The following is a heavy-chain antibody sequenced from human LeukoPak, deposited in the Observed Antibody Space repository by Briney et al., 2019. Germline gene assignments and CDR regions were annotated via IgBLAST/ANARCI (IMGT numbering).Heavy chain of an antibody. Sequence: ASVKVSCKASGYTFTGYYMHWVRQAPGQGLEWMGRINPNTGGTNYAQKFQGRVTMTRDTSISTAYMELCRLRSDDTAVYYCARAIIMVRGVDYWGQGTLVTVSS. J-gene: IGHJ4*02. V-gene: IGHV1-2*06. CDR2: INPNTGGT. CDR3: ARAIIMVRGVDY. D-gene: IGHD3-10*01. CDR1: GYTFTGYY.